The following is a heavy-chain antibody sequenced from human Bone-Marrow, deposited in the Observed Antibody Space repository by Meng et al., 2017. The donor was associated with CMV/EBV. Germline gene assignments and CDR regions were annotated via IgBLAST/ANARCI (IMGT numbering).Heavy chain of an antibody. V-gene: IGHV3-48*04. CDR2: INGGGRTI. CDR1: GFSFRNNW. Sequence: GGSLRLSCVPSGFSFRNNWMHWVRQAPGKGLEWVSYINGGGRTIYYADSVKGRFTISRDNAKNSLYLQMNSLRAEDTAVYYCAMGSGSYSWGQGTLVTVSS. CDR3: AMGSGSYS. D-gene: IGHD1-26*01. J-gene: IGHJ4*02.